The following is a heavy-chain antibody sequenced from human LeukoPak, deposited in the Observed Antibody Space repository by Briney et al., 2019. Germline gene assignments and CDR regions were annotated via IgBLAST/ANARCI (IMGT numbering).Heavy chain of an antibody. CDR2: INHSRST. V-gene: IGHV4-34*01. CDR3: ASGQRAARYYYMDV. Sequence: PSETLSLICAVYGGPFSGYYWSWIRQPPGKGLEWIGEINHSRSTNYNPSVQSRVNISVDTSKNQFSLKLSSVTAADTAVYYCASGQRAARYYYMDVWGKGTTVTVPS. CDR1: GGPFSGYY. J-gene: IGHJ6*03. D-gene: IGHD6-6*01.